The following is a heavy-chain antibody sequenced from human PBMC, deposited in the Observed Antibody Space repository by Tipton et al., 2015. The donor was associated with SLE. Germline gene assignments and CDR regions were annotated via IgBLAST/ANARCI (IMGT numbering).Heavy chain of an antibody. J-gene: IGHJ4*02. Sequence: SLRISCAVSGFTFSSYWMSWVRQAPGKGLEWVANIKQDGSEKYYVDSVRGRFTISRDNAKNSLYLQMNSLRAEDTAVYYCARGGGNVFDYWGQGNLVAVSS. D-gene: IGHD1-1*01. CDR2: IKQDGSEK. CDR3: ARGGGNVFDY. CDR1: GFTFSSYW. V-gene: IGHV3-7*04.